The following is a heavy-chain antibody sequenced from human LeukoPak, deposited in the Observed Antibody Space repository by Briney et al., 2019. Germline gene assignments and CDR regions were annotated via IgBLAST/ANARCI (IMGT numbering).Heavy chain of an antibody. CDR2: ISGSGDNT. CDR3: ARDYYDSSGYYRGSLFDF. D-gene: IGHD3-22*01. J-gene: IGHJ4*02. V-gene: IGHV3-23*01. Sequence: GSLRLSCAASGFTFSSYAMSWVRQAPGKGLEWVSGISGSGDNTYYADSVKGRFTVSRDNFKKTMYLQMNNLRAEDTAVYYCARDYYDSSGYYRGSLFDFWGQGTLVTVSS. CDR1: GFTFSSYA.